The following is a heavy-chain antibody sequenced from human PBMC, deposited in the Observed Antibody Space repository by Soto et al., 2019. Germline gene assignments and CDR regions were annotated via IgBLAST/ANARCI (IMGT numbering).Heavy chain of an antibody. J-gene: IGHJ4*02. CDR2: IIPIFGTA. V-gene: IGHV1-69*01. Sequence: QVQLVQSGAEVKKPGSSVNVYCKASGGTFSSYSINWVRQAPGQGLEWMGEIIPIFGTANYAQKFQGSVTIIADASTSTAYMELSSLRSEDPAVYYCARDGGRHSGGIDYWGQGTLVTVSS. D-gene: IGHD1-26*01. CDR3: ARDGGRHSGGIDY. CDR1: GGTFSSYS.